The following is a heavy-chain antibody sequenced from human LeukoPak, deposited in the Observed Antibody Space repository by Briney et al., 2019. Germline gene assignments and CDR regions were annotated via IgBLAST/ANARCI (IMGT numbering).Heavy chain of an antibody. CDR3: ASDYDFWSGYRMDV. V-gene: IGHV3-74*01. CDR2: ISSDGSIT. J-gene: IGHJ6*04. CDR1: GFTFSTYW. D-gene: IGHD3-3*01. Sequence: PGGSLRLSCAASGFTFSTYWMHWVRQAPGKGLVWVSRISSDGSITGYADSVKGRFTIYRDNAKNSLYLQMNSLRAEGTAVYYCASDYDFWSGYRMDVWGKGTTVTVSS.